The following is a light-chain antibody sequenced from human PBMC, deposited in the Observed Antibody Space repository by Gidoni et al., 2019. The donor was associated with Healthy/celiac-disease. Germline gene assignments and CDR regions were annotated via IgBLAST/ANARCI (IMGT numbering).Light chain of an antibody. CDR3: QQYKNWPPLT. J-gene: IGKJ4*01. CDR1: QSVGSN. V-gene: IGKV3D-15*01. CDR2: GAS. Sequence: GMTQSPATLSVSPGERATLSCRASQSVGSNLAWYQQKPGQAPRLLIYGASTRATGIPARFSGSVSGTEFTLTISSLKSEDFAVYYCQQYKNWPPLTFGGGTKVEIK.